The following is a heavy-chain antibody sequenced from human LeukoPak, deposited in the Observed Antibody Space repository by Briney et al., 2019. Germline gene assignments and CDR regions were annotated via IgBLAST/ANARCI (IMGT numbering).Heavy chain of an antibody. V-gene: IGHV4-34*01. CDR2: INHSGST. D-gene: IGHD6-13*01. J-gene: IGHJ4*02. Sequence: SSETLSLTCAVYGGSFSGYYWSWIRQPPGKGLEWIGEINHSGSTNYNPSLKSRVTISVDTSKNQFSLKLSSVTAADTAVYYCARRTGSWPTRYFDYWGQGTLVTVSS. CDR1: GGSFSGYY. CDR3: ARRTGSWPTRYFDY.